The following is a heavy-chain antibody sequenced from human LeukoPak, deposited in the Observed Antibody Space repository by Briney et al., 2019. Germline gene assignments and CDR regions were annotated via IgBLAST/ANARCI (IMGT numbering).Heavy chain of an antibody. D-gene: IGHD5-18*01. CDR2: IRYDGNNK. J-gene: IGHJ4*02. CDR1: GFTFSSYG. CDR3: AKVLSAMDTTFDY. V-gene: IGHV3-30*02. Sequence: GGSLRLSCAVSGFTFSSYGMYWVRQAPGKGLEWVAFIRYDGNNKYYADSVKGRFTISRDNSRNTMYLQMNSLRPEDTAVYYCAKVLSAMDTTFDYWGQGTLVTVSS.